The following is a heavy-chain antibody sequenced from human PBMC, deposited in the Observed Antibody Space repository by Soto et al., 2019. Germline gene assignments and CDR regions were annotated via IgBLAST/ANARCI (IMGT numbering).Heavy chain of an antibody. CDR2: ILNDGSNR. J-gene: IGHJ6*02. V-gene: IGHV3-33*01. D-gene: IGHD3-10*01. Sequence: QVQLVESGGGVVQPGRSLRLSCAASGFTFSNYGMHWVRQAPGKGLEWVAVILNDGSNRYHADSVKDRFTISRDNSKNTLSLQTNSLRAEDTAVYYCARDDEYSGNGMDVWGQGTTVTVS. CDR1: GFTFSNYG. CDR3: ARDDEYSGNGMDV.